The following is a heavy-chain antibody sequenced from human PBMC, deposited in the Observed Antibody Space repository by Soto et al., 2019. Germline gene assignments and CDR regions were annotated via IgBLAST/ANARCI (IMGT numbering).Heavy chain of an antibody. D-gene: IGHD3-16*01. CDR2: IYRGDSDT. V-gene: IGHV5-51*01. Sequence: VQSQTISWKRSAHNFTRSGIGRVRQMPRKGLEWMGIIYRGDSDTRDSPSYQVQVTITAGKSIITDYLQWSSLKASDPAMYYCARQGEANGMDVWDQGTTVIVS. CDR3: ARQGEANGMDV. J-gene: IGHJ6*02. CDR1: AHNFTRSG.